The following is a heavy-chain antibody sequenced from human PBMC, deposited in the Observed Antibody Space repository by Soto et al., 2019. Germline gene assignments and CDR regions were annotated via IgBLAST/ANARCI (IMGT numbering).Heavy chain of an antibody. CDR3: ARDRGSGSYYSPTFDY. V-gene: IGHV4-61*01. D-gene: IGHD3-10*01. CDR1: GGSVSSGSYY. J-gene: IGHJ4*02. CDR2: IYYSGST. Sequence: QVQLQESGPGLVKPSETLSLTCTVSGGSVSSGSYYWSSIRQPPGKGPEWIGYIYYSGSTKYNPSLKSRVTILVDTSKNQFSLKLSSVTAADTAVYYCARDRGSGSYYSPTFDYWGQGTLVTVSS.